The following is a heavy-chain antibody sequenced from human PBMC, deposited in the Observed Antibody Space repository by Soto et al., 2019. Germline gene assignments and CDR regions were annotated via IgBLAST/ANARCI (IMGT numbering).Heavy chain of an antibody. CDR2: ISYDGSNK. CDR1: GFTFSSYA. V-gene: IGHV3-30-3*01. Sequence: QVKLVESGGGVVQPGMSLRLSCAASGFTFSSYAMHWVRQAPGKGLEWVAVISYDGSNKYYADSVKGRFTISRDNSKNTLYLQMTSLRAEDTAVYYCARSRGGYDRGYFDYWGQVTLVTVS. J-gene: IGHJ4*02. CDR3: ARSRGGYDRGYFDY. D-gene: IGHD5-12*01.